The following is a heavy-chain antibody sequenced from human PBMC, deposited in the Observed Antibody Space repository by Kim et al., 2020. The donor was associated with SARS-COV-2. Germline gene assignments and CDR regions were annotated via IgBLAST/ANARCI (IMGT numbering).Heavy chain of an antibody. CDR2: ISSSSSYI. Sequence: GGSLRLSCAASGFTFSSYSMNWVRQAPGKGLEWVSSISSSSSYIYYADSVKGRFTISRDNAKNSLYLQMNSLRAEDTAVYYCARDDDSSGPSIFDYWGQGTLVTVSS. J-gene: IGHJ4*02. CDR3: ARDDDSSGPSIFDY. V-gene: IGHV3-21*01. CDR1: GFTFSSYS. D-gene: IGHD3-22*01.